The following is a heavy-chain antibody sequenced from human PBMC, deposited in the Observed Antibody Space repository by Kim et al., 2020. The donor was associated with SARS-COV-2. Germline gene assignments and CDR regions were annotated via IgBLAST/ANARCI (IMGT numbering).Heavy chain of an antibody. D-gene: IGHD6-19*01. CDR2: ISGSGGST. J-gene: IGHJ4*02. V-gene: IGHV3-23*01. CDR1: GFTFSSYA. CDR3: AKDMIQWLVPLGWDY. Sequence: GGSLRLSCAASGFTFSSYAMSWVRQAPGKGLEWVSAISGSGGSTYYADSVKGRFTISRDNSKNTLYLQMNSLRAEDTAVYYCAKDMIQWLVPLGWDYWGQGTLVTVSS.